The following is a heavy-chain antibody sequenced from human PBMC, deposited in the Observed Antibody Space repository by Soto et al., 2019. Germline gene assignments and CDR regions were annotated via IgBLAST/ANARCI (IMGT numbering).Heavy chain of an antibody. D-gene: IGHD3-3*01. CDR1: VFTFSTSA. V-gene: IGHV3-23*01. J-gene: IGHJ6*02. CDR2: INTSGGRT. Sequence: WGSLRLSCSASVFTFSTSATSWFRQSPGKGMEWVSSINTSGGRTYYADSVKGRFTISRDNSKNTLYLQLNSLRAEDTAIYYCAKGPTIFGVVVTYSYYYGLDVWGQGTTVTVSS. CDR3: AKGPTIFGVVVTYSYYYGLDV.